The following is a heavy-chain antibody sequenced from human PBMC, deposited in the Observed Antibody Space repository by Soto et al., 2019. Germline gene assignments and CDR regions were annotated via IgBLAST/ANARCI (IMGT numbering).Heavy chain of an antibody. J-gene: IGHJ6*03. V-gene: IGHV1-3*01. Sequence: ASVKVSCKASGYTFTSYAMHWVRQAPGQRLEWMGWVNAGNGNTKYSQKFQGRVTITRDTSASTAYMELSSLRSEDTAVYYCARDVAVAGVGLEAYYYYYYMDVWGKGTTVIVSS. CDR2: VNAGNGNT. CDR3: ARDVAVAGVGLEAYYYYYYMDV. CDR1: GYTFTSYA. D-gene: IGHD6-19*01.